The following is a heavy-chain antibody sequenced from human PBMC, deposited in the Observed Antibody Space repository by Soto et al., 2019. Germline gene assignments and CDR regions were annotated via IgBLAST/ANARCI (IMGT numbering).Heavy chain of an antibody. CDR2: LYDVDGS. Sequence: DVQLVESGGGLMQPGASLRLSCAASGLTVSGKKYVAWVRQAPGKGLEWVSALYDVDGSFYADSVKGRFATSSDSSKTTVYLQMNGLRPDDTAVYYCATWHEREHAYDVWGQGTTVTVSS. V-gene: IGHV3-53*01. CDR1: GLTVSGKKY. CDR3: ATWHEREHAYDV. J-gene: IGHJ3*01. D-gene: IGHD1-1*01.